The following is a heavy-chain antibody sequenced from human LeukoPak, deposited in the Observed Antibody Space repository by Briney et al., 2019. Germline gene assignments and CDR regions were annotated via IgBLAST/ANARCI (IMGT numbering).Heavy chain of an antibody. V-gene: IGHV4-4*07. D-gene: IGHD3-10*01. CDR2: IYTSGTT. CDR3: AKNRRRVTMVRGVIAYYMDV. J-gene: IGHJ6*03. CDR1: GGSISSYY. Sequence: SETLSLTCTVSGGSISSYYWSWIRQPAGKGLEWIGRIYTSGTTHYNPSLNSRVTMSVDTSKNQFSLKLSSVTAADTAVYYCAKNRRRVTMVRGVIAYYMDVWGKGTTVTISS.